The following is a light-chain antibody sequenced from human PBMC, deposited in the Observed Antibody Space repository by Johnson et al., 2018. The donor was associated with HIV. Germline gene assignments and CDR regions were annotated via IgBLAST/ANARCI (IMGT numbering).Light chain of an antibody. J-gene: IGLJ1*01. CDR2: DNN. CDR1: SSNIGNNY. V-gene: IGLV1-51*01. CDR3: GAWDGSRSAGQGV. Sequence: QSVLTQPPSVSAAPGQKVTISCSGSSSNIGNNYVSWYQQLPGTAPRIVTYDNNKRPSGIPDRFSGSKSGPSATLGLTGLQTGDEADYYCGAWDGSRSAGQGVFGTGTKVTVL.